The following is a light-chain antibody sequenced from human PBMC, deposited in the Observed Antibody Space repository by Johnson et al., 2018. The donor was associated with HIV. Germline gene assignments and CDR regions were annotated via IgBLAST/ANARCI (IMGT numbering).Light chain of an antibody. Sequence: QSVLTQPPSVSAAPGQKVTISCSGSSSNIGNNYVSWYQQLTGTAPKLLIYDNNKRPSGIPDRFSGSKSGTSATLGITGLQTGAEADYYCGTWDSSLSAGGYVFGTGTKVTVL. V-gene: IGLV1-51*01. J-gene: IGLJ1*01. CDR3: GTWDSSLSAGGYV. CDR1: SSNIGNNY. CDR2: DNN.